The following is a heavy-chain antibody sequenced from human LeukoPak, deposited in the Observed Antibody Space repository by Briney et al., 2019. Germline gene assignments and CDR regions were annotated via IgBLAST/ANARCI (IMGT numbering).Heavy chain of an antibody. J-gene: IGHJ5*02. CDR1: GFTFDDYA. D-gene: IGHD6-6*01. V-gene: IGHV3-21*01. CDR3: ARAYSSSSDNWFDP. Sequence: GGSLRLSCAASGFTFDDYAMHWVRQAPGKGLEWVSSISSSSSYIYYADSVKGRFTISRDNAKNSLYLQMNSLRAEDTAVYYCARAYSSSSDNWFDPWGQGTLVAVSS. CDR2: ISSSSSYI.